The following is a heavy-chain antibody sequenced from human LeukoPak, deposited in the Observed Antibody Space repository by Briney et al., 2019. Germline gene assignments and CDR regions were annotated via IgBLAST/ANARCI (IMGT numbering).Heavy chain of an antibody. V-gene: IGHV1-2*02. CDR3: ARGEPLGDPYFDWFVDYYYYYGMDV. CDR2: INPNSGGT. D-gene: IGHD3-9*01. J-gene: IGHJ6*02. CDR1: GYTFTGYY. Sequence: ASVKVSRKASGYTFTGYYMHWVRQAPGQGLEWMGWINPNSGGTNYAQKFQGRVTMTRDTSISTAYMELSRLRSDDTAVYYCARGEPLGDPYFDWFVDYYYYYGMDVWGQGTTVTVSS.